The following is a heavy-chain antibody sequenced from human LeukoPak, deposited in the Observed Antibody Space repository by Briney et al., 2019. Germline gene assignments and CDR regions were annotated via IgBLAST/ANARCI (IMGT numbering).Heavy chain of an antibody. V-gene: IGHV3-74*01. D-gene: IGHD2-21*01. Sequence: GGSLRLSCAASGFTFSSYYMHWVRQVPGKGLVWVSRINSDGTATTYADSVKGRFTISRDNAKNTVYLQMNSLRAEDTAVYYCVRIPFWSQGTLVTVSS. CDR3: VRIPF. CDR1: GFTFSSYY. J-gene: IGHJ4*02. CDR2: INSDGTAT.